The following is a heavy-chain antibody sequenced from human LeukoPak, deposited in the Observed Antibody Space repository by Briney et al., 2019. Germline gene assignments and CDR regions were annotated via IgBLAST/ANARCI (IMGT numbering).Heavy chain of an antibody. Sequence: GGSLRLSWAASGFTFKNAWISWVRQAPGQGLEWVSATDSGSSTYYADYVKGRFTISRDNSKNSLDLQRNSLRAEDTAVYYCARDIAGTYRGYFDYWGQGTLVTVSS. CDR3: ARDIAGTYRGYFDY. CDR1: GFTFKNAW. CDR2: TDSGSST. D-gene: IGHD1-26*01. J-gene: IGHJ4*01. V-gene: IGHV3-66*01.